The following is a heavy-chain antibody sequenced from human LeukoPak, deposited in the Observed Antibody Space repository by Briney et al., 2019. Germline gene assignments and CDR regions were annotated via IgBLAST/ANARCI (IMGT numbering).Heavy chain of an antibody. D-gene: IGHD2-2*01. Sequence: PSETLSLTCTAAGGSISSYYWSWIRQPPGKGLEWIGYIYYSGSTNYNPSLQSRVTISVDTSKNQFSLKLSSVTAADTAVYYCARAVWTYCSSTSCPNFFDFWGQGTLVTVSS. V-gene: IGHV4-59*01. J-gene: IGHJ4*02. CDR1: GGSISSYY. CDR2: IYYSGST. CDR3: ARAVWTYCSSTSCPNFFDF.